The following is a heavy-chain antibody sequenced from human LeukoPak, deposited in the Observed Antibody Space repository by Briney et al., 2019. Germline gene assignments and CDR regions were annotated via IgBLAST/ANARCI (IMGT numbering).Heavy chain of an antibody. D-gene: IGHD4-17*01. CDR2: ISDSGGIT. J-gene: IGHJ1*01. CDR3: ARDPNGNYVGAFDFQR. CDR1: GFTFSNFA. Sequence: PGGSLRLSSEASGFTFSNFAMTWVRQAPGKGPEWVSSISDSGGITYYADSVKGRFTTSRVNYKNTLYLQMNSLRAEDTAVYYCARDPNGNYVGAFDFQRWGLGTLVTVSS. V-gene: IGHV3-23*01.